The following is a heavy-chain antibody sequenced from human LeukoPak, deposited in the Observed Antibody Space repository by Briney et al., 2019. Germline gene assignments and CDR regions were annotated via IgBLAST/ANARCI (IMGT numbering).Heavy chain of an antibody. CDR2: IYTSGST. D-gene: IGHD3-9*01. V-gene: IGHV4-61*02. CDR3: ARGGYDILTGYYTKYYFDY. J-gene: IGHJ4*02. CDR1: GGSISSGSYY. Sequence: SETLSLTCTVSGGSISSGSYYWSWIRQPAGKGLEWIGRIYTSGSTNYNPSLKSRVTISVDTSKNQFSLKLSSVTAADTAVYYCARGGYDILTGYYTKYYFDYWGQGTLVTVSS.